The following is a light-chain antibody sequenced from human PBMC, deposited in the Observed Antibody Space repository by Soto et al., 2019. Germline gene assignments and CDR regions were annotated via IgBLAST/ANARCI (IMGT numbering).Light chain of an antibody. CDR3: QQLNSYIIT. CDR1: QGISSY. CDR2: AAS. V-gene: IGKV1-9*01. J-gene: IGKJ5*01. Sequence: IQLTQSPSSLSASVGDRVTITCRASQGISSYLAWYQQKPGKAPKLLIYAASTLQSGVPSRFIGIGSGTDFTLTISSLQPEDFATYYCQQLNSYIITFGQGTRLEIK.